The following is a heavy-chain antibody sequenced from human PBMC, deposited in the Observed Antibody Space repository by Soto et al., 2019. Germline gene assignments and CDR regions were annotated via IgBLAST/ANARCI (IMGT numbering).Heavy chain of an antibody. J-gene: IGHJ5*02. CDR2: IWYEGTTK. CDR1: GFTLSNYG. Sequence: GGSLRLSCVASGFTLSNYGMHWVRQAPGKGLEWIALIWYEGTTKYSTDSMKGRFSISRDQSKSTLYLQVNSLRAEDTATYYCARDVGSSGSSRWLDTWGQGTLVTVSS. V-gene: IGHV3-33*01. CDR3: ARDVGSSGSSRWLDT. D-gene: IGHD3-10*01.